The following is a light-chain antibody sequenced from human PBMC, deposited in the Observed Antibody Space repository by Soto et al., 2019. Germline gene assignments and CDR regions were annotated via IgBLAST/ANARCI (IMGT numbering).Light chain of an antibody. J-gene: IGLJ3*02. V-gene: IGLV1-40*01. CDR3: QSYDSSLSGTWV. CDR1: SSNIGAGYD. Sequence: QSVLTQPPSVSGASGKRVTISCTGSSSNIGAGYDVHWYQQLPGTAPKLLIYGNSNRPSGVPDRFSGSKSGTSASLAITGLQAEDEADYYCQSYDSSLSGTWVFRGGIKLTVL. CDR2: GNS.